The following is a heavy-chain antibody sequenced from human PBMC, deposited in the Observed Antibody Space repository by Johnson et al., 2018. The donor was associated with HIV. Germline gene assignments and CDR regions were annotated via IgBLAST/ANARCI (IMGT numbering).Heavy chain of an antibody. J-gene: IGHJ3*01. CDR3: ARELKDGDYSRGAFDR. CDR1: GFTFSNYP. V-gene: IGHV3-30*04. Sequence: HVQLVESGGGVVQPGRSLRLSCAASGFTFSNYPMHWVRQAPGKGLEWVAIISSDGTTKYYADSVKGRFTISRDNSKTSLSLQMNSLRTEDTAVYYCARELKDGDYSRGAFDRGGQGTMVTVTS. CDR2: ISSDGTTK. D-gene: IGHD4-23*01.